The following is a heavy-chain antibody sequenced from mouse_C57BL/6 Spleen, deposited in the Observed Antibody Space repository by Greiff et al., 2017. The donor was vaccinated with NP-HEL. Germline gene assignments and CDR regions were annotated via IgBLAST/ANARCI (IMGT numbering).Heavy chain of an antibody. Sequence: QVQLQQPGTELVKPGASVKVSCKASGYTFTSYGRDWVKQRTGQGGEGIGKINPSNGGTNYNEKFKSKATLTVDKSSSTAYMQLSSLTSEDSAVYYCARPYGSGLDYWGQGTTLTVSS. V-gene: IGHV1-53*01. D-gene: IGHD1-1*01. CDR1: GYTFTSYG. CDR3: ARPYGSGLDY. J-gene: IGHJ2*01. CDR2: INPSNGGT.